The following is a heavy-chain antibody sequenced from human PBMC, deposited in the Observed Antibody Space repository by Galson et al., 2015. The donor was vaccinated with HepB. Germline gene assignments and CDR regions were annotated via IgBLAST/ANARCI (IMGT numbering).Heavy chain of an antibody. D-gene: IGHD5-24*01. V-gene: IGHV3-30-3*01. CDR1: GFTFSSYA. CDR2: ISYDGSNK. CDR3: ARYRWEAFDY. J-gene: IGHJ4*02. Sequence: SLRLSCAASGFTFSSYAMHWVRQAPGKGLEWVAVISYDGSNKYYADSVKGRFTISRDNSKNTLYLQMNSLRAEDTAVYYCARYRWEAFDYWGQGTLVTVSS.